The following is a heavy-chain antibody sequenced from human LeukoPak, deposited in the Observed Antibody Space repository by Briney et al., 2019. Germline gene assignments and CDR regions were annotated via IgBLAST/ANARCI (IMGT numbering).Heavy chain of an antibody. CDR1: GFTFSDYY. D-gene: IGHD3-22*01. V-gene: IGHV3-11*04. J-gene: IGHJ4*02. Sequence: GGALRLSCAASGFTFSDYYMSWLRQAPGEGLEGVSYVSSSGSFIYYADSVKGRFTISRDNAKNSLYLHMTSLRAEDTALYYCAREPYYDSSGYSPDYWGQGTLVTVSS. CDR3: AREPYYDSSGYSPDY. CDR2: VSSSGSFI.